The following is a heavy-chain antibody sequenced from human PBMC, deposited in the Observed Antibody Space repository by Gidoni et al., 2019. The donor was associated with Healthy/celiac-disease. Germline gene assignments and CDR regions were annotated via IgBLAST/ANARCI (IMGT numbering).Heavy chain of an antibody. J-gene: IGHJ4*02. CDR1: GYSISSGYY. CDR2: IYHSGST. CDR3: AREGYSSSWYDY. Sequence: QVQLQESGPGLVKPSETLSLTCAVSGYSISSGYYWGWIRQPPGKGLEWIGSIYHSGSTYYNPSLKSRVTISVDTSKNQFSLKLSSVTAADTAVYYCAREGYSSSWYDYWGQGTLVTVSS. V-gene: IGHV4-38-2*02. D-gene: IGHD6-13*01.